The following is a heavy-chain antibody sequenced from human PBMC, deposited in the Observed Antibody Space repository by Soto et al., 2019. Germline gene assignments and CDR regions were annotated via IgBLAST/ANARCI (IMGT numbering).Heavy chain of an antibody. Sequence: ASVKVSCKASGYTFTSYAMNWVRQAPGQGLEWMGWINTNTGNPTYAQGFTGRFVFSLDTSVSTAYLQISSLKAEDTAVYYCASPRISHNWNYEAFDIWGQGTMVTVSS. D-gene: IGHD1-7*01. CDR1: GYTFTSYA. CDR2: INTNTGNP. J-gene: IGHJ3*02. CDR3: ASPRISHNWNYEAFDI. V-gene: IGHV7-4-1*02.